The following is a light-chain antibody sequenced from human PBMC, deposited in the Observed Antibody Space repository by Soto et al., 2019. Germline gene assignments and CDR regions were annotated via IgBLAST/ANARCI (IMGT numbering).Light chain of an antibody. J-gene: IGKJ1*01. Sequence: MLLNQLTGSQCLAPGVRVPPPFRASQSVSSNLAWYQQKPGQAPRLLIYGASTRATGIPARFSGSGSGTEFTLTISSLQSEDFAVYYCQQYNNWPKTFCQGANVDIK. CDR2: GAS. CDR1: QSVSSN. V-gene: IGKV3-15*01. CDR3: QQYNNWPKT.